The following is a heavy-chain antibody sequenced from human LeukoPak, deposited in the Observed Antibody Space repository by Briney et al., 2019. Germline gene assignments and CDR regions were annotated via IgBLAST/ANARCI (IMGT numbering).Heavy chain of an antibody. J-gene: IGHJ3*01. CDR2: ISSSGSAI. D-gene: IGHD6-13*01. Sequence: GGSLRLSCAASGFTFSDYYMSWIRQAPGKGLEWVSYISSSGSAIYYADSVKGRFTISRDNAKNSLYLQMNSLRAEDTAVYYCARVGAGGPRRALDVWGQGTMVTVSS. CDR1: GFTFSDYY. CDR3: ARVGAGGPRRALDV. V-gene: IGHV3-11*01.